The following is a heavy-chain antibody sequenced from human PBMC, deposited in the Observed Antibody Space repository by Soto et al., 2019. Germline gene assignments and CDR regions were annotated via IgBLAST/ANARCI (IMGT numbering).Heavy chain of an antibody. CDR3: VTHSSGWYFGY. J-gene: IGHJ4*02. V-gene: IGHV3-64D*06. CDR1: GFTFSSYA. D-gene: IGHD6-19*01. Sequence: PGGSLRLSCSASGFTFSSYAMHWVRQAPGKGLEYVSAISSNGGSTYYADSVKGRFTISRDNSKNTLFLQMSSLRAEDTAVYYCVTHSSGWYFGYWGQGTLVTVSS. CDR2: ISSNGGST.